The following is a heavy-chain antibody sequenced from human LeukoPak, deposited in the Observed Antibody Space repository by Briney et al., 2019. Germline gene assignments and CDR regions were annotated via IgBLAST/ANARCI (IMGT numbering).Heavy chain of an antibody. CDR3: GREGGLLWFGELLHQGYYFDY. CDR1: GDSVSSNSAA. Sequence: SQTLSLTCAISGDSVSSNSAAWNWIRQSPSRGLEWLGRTYYRSKWYNDYAVSVKSRITINPDTSKNQFSLQLNSVTPEDTAVYYCGREGGLLWFGELLHQGYYFDYWGQGTLVTVSS. J-gene: IGHJ4*02. D-gene: IGHD3-10*01. V-gene: IGHV6-1*01. CDR2: TYYRSKWYN.